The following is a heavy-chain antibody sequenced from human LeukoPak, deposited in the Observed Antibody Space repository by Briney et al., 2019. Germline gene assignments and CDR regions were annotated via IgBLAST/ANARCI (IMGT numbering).Heavy chain of an antibody. CDR3: ARTAFDWSQVGGNWFDP. V-gene: IGHV3-48*03. J-gene: IGHJ5*02. D-gene: IGHD3-9*01. CDR2: ISSSGSNI. Sequence: GGPLRLSCAASGFTFSSYSLNWVRQAPGKALERISYISSSGSNIDYADSVKGRFTISRDNGKNSLFLQMNSLRVEDTAVYYCARTAFDWSQVGGNWFDPWGQGTLVTVSS. CDR1: GFTFSSYS.